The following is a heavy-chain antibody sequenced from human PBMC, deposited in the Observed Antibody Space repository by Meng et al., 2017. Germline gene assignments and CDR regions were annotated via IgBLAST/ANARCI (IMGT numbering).Heavy chain of an antibody. Sequence: GGSLRLSCAASGFTVSSNYMSWVRQAPGKGLEWVSVIYSGGSTYYADSVKGRFTISRHNSQNTLYLQMNSLRAEDTAVYYCARAAYSSSWHPYFQHWGQGTLVTVSS. CDR1: GFTVSSNY. CDR3: ARAAYSSSWHPYFQH. J-gene: IGHJ1*01. V-gene: IGHV3-53*04. D-gene: IGHD6-13*01. CDR2: IYSGGST.